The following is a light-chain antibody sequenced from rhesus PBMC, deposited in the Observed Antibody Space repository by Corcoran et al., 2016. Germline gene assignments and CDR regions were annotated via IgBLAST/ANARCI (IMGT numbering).Light chain of an antibody. CDR2: AAS. J-gene: IGKJ3*01. CDR1: QGINNY. V-gene: IGKV1-19*01. CDR3: QQYDDLPFT. Sequence: DIQMTQSPSSLSASVGDRVTITCRASQGINNYLSWYPHKTGKPPNTLIYAASSLQSGVPSRFSGSGSGTEYTLTISSLQPEDFATYYCQQYDDLPFTFGPGTKLDIK.